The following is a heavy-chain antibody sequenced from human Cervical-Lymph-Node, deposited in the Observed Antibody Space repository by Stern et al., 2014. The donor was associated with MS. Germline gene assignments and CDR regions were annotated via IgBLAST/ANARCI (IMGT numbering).Heavy chain of an antibody. V-gene: IGHV3-30*18. CDR1: GFTFSSYG. CDR3: AKDSPGGHYAD. CDR2: ISYDGSNK. D-gene: IGHD3-22*01. J-gene: IGHJ4*02. Sequence: VQLVESGGGVVQPGRSLRLSCAASGFTFSSYGMHWVRQAPGKGLEWVAVISYDGSNKYYADSVKGRFTISRDNSKNTLYLQMNSLRAEDTAVYYCAKDSPGGHYADWGQGTLVTVSS.